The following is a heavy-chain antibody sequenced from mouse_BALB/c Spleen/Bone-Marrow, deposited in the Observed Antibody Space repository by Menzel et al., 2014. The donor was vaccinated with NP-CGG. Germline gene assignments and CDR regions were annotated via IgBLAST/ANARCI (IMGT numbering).Heavy chain of an antibody. J-gene: IGHJ3*01. CDR3: ARDGSWFAY. CDR2: IRNKANGYTT. CDR1: GFTFTDYY. Sequence: DVKLVESGGGLVQPGGSLRLSCATSGFTFTDYYMSWVRQPPGKALEWLGFIRNKANGYTTEYSASVKGRFTISRDNSQSILYLQMNTLRADDSATYYCARDGSWFAYWDQGTPITVS. V-gene: IGHV7-3*02.